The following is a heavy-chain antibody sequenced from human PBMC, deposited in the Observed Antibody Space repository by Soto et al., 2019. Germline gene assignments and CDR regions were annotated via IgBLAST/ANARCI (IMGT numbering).Heavy chain of an antibody. J-gene: IGHJ4*02. Sequence: QVQLVQSGAEVKKPGSSVKVSCKASGGTFSSYTISWVRQSPGQGREWMGRNITILGIANYAQKFQGRVTITEDKSTRTAYMAQRSLRSVDTAVYYCASDGPVSGWYGEVYWSQGTLVTVYS. CDR2: NITILGIA. CDR3: ASDGPVSGWYGEVY. CDR1: GGTFSSYT. D-gene: IGHD6-19*01. V-gene: IGHV1-69*02.